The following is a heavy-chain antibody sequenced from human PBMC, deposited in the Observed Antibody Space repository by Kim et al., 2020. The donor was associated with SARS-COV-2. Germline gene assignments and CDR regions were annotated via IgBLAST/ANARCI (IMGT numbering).Heavy chain of an antibody. Sequence: GGSLRLSCAASGFTFSSFDMHWVRQATGKGLEWVSAIGTAGDTYYPGSVKGRFTISRENAKNSLYLQMNSLRAGDTAVYYCARDGPVVPAAIKCYYYYYYMDGWGKGTTVTVSS. J-gene: IGHJ6*03. V-gene: IGHV3-13*01. CDR1: GFTFSSFD. D-gene: IGHD2-2*01. CDR3: ARDGPVVPAAIKCYYYYYYMDG. CDR2: IGTAGDT.